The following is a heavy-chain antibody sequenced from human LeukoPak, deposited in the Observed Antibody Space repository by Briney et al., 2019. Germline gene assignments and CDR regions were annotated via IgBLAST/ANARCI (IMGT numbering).Heavy chain of an antibody. D-gene: IGHD4-11*01. Sequence: SETLSLTCAVYGGSFSGYYWSWIRQPPGKGLEWIGEINHSGSTNYNPSLKSRVTISVDTSKNQFSLKLSSVTAADTAVYYCVRWGVTTGFAFDIWGQGTMVTVSS. V-gene: IGHV4-34*01. CDR1: GGSFSGYY. CDR3: VRWGVTTGFAFDI. J-gene: IGHJ3*02. CDR2: INHSGST.